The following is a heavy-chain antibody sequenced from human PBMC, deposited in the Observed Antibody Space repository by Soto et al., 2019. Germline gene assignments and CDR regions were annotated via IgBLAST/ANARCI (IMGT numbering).Heavy chain of an antibody. D-gene: IGHD3-3*01. CDR2: IKQDGSEK. V-gene: IGHV3-7*01. J-gene: IGHJ6*02. Sequence: GSLRLSCAASGXTFSSYAMSWVRQAPGKGLEWVANIKQDGSEKYYVDSVKGRFTISIDNAKNSLYLQMNSLRAEDTAVYYCARFRKDTIFGVVNYYGMDVWGQGTTVTVSS. CDR3: ARFRKDTIFGVVNYYGMDV. CDR1: GXTFSSYA.